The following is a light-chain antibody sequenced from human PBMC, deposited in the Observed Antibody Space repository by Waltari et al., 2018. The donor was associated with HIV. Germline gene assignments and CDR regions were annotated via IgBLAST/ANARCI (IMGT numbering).Light chain of an antibody. CDR1: QDIKHY. CDR2: DAS. V-gene: IGKV1-33*01. J-gene: IGKJ2*01. Sequence: DIQMTQSPLSLSVSVGDRVTLTCQASQDIKHYLNWYQQKPGKAPRLLIYDASSLETGVPSRFSGSGSGTHFTLTISSLRPEDTATYYCQQYDDLEYTFGQGTTLEIK. CDR3: QQYDDLEYT.